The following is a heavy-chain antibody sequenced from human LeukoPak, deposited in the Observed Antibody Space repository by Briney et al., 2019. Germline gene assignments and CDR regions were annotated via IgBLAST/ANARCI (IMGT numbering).Heavy chain of an antibody. D-gene: IGHD2-2*01. CDR2: IYPGDSDT. J-gene: IGHJ5*02. CDR1: GNDFTNYW. Sequence: GESLKISXTGSGNDFTNYWIAWVRQMPGKGLEWMGIIYPGDSDTTYSPFFQGQVAISADKSISSAYLQWSSLKASDTAMYYCARHRAIGSSRWFDPWGQGTLVTVSS. V-gene: IGHV5-51*01. CDR3: ARHRAIGSSRWFDP.